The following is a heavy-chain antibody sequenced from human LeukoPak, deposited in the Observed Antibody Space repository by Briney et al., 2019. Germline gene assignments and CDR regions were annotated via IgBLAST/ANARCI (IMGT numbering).Heavy chain of an antibody. CDR2: INTNTGSP. Sequence: ASVKVSCKASGYTFTSYAMNWVRQAPGQGLDWMGWINTNTGSPTYAQGFTGRFVFSLDTSVSTAYLQISSLKAEDTAVYYCARDKIMITFGGVIANWFDPWGQGTLVTVSS. V-gene: IGHV7-4-1*02. CDR1: GYTFTSYA. J-gene: IGHJ5*02. CDR3: ARDKIMITFGGVIANWFDP. D-gene: IGHD3-16*02.